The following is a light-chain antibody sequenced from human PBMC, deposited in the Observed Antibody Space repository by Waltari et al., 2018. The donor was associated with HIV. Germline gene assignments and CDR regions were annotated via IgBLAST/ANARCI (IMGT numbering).Light chain of an antibody. Sequence: DIQMTQSPSTLSASVGERVTITCRASQNINNWLAWYQRKPGKAPSLLIYKASTLETGVPSRFSGRGSGTEFTLSITNLQPEDLATYYCQQYDTYWAFGQGTTVDLK. J-gene: IGKJ1*01. CDR3: QQYDTYWA. CDR2: KAS. V-gene: IGKV1-5*03. CDR1: QNINNW.